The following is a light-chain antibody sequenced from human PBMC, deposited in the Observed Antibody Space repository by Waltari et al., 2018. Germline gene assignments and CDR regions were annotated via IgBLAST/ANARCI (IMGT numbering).Light chain of an antibody. CDR3: MQALQTPVT. CDR1: QSLLHSYGYNY. Sequence: EIVMTQSPLSLSVILGESASISCRSSQSLLHSYGYNYLDWYFQKPSQSPQLLNYLGSNRPPGVPDRFSGSESGSDFTLKISRVEADDVGVYFCMQALQTPVTFGGGTKVEIK. V-gene: IGKV2-28*01. CDR2: LGS. J-gene: IGKJ4*01.